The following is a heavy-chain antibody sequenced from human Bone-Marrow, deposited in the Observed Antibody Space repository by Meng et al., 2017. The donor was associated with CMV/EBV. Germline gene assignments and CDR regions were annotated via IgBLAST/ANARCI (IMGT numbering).Heavy chain of an antibody. J-gene: IGHJ6*02. D-gene: IGHD3-3*01. CDR2: ISSSSSYI. Sequence: GGSLRLSCAASGFTFSNYNMGWVRQAPGKGLEWVSSISSSSSYIYFADSVKGRFTISRDNAKSPLYLQMNSLRAEDTAVYYCARDGWSPGGFDVWGQGTTVTVSS. V-gene: IGHV3-21*01. CDR3: ARDGWSPGGFDV. CDR1: GFTFSNYN.